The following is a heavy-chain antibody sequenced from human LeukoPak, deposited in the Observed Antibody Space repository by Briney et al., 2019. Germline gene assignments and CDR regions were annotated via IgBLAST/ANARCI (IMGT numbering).Heavy chain of an antibody. V-gene: IGHV4-4*02. CDR1: GGSINSSNW. Sequence: TPSGTLSHTCAVSGGSINSSNWWSWVRQPPGKGLEWIGEIYHSGSTNYNPSLKSRVTISVDKSKNQFSLKLSSVTAADTAVYYCARANYYGSGCWDYWGQGTLVTVSS. D-gene: IGHD3-10*01. CDR2: IYHSGST. J-gene: IGHJ4*02. CDR3: ARANYYGSGCWDY.